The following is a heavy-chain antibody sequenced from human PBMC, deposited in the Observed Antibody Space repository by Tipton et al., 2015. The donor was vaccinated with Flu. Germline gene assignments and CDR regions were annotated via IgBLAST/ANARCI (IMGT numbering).Heavy chain of an antibody. Sequence: SLRLSCTASGFTFGDYAMSWFRRAPGKGLEWVGFIRSKAYGGTTEYAASVKGRFTISRDDSKSIAYLQMNSLKTEDTAVYYCTREGQLLPYYYYGMDVWGQGTTVTVSS. CDR1: GFTFGDYA. V-gene: IGHV3-49*03. CDR2: IRSKAYGGTT. J-gene: IGHJ6*02. D-gene: IGHD2-2*01. CDR3: TREGQLLPYYYYGMDV.